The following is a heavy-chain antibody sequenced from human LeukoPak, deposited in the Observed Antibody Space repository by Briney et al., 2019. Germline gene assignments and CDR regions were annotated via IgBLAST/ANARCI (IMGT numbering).Heavy chain of an antibody. CDR2: INWNGGST. D-gene: IGHD3-10*01. CDR3: AKEIWFGEFNFDY. V-gene: IGHV3-20*04. Sequence: GGSLRLSCAASGFTFDDYGMSWVRQAPGKGLEWVSGINWNGGSTGYADSVKGRFTISRDNSKNTLYLQMNSLRAEDTAVYYCAKEIWFGEFNFDYWGQGTLVTVSS. CDR1: GFTFDDYG. J-gene: IGHJ4*02.